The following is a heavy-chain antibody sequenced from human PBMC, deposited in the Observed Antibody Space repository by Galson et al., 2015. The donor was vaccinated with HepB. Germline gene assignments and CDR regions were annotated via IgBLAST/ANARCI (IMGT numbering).Heavy chain of an antibody. V-gene: IGHV3-30*04. CDR2: ISYDGSNK. Sequence: SLRLSCAASGFTFSSYAMHWVRQAPGKGLEWVAVISYDGSNKYYADSVKGRFTISRDNSKNTLYLQMNSLRAEDTAVYYCAREVRGVVAYWGQGTLVTVSS. CDR3: AREVRGVVAY. D-gene: IGHD3-10*01. J-gene: IGHJ4*02. CDR1: GFTFSSYA.